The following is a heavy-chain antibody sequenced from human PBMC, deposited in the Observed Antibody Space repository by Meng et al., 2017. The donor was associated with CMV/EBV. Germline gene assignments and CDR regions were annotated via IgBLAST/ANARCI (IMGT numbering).Heavy chain of an antibody. CDR1: GFTFSSYG. Sequence: SGFTFSSYGMHWVRQAPGKGLEWVTVIWNDVSTKYYADSVKGRFTISRDNSKNMLYLQMNSLRAEDTAVYYCAKARGSGKYYNYFDYWGQGALVTVSS. CDR3: AKARGSGKYYNYFDY. D-gene: IGHD1-26*01. V-gene: IGHV3-33*06. CDR2: IWNDVSTK. J-gene: IGHJ4*02.